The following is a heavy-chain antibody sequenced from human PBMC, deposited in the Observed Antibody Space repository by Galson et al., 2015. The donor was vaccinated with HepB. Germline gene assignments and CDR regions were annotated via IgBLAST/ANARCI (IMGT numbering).Heavy chain of an antibody. CDR1: GGTFSSYA. D-gene: IGHD3-22*01. CDR3: ARKGPMYYYDSSGSEEAFDI. J-gene: IGHJ3*02. CDR2: IIPIFGTA. Sequence: SVKVSCKASGGTFSSYAISWVRQAPGQGLEWMGGIIPIFGTANYAQKFQGRVTITADESTSTAYMELSSLRSEDTAVYYCARKGPMYYYDSSGSEEAFDIWGQETMVTVSS. V-gene: IGHV1-69*13.